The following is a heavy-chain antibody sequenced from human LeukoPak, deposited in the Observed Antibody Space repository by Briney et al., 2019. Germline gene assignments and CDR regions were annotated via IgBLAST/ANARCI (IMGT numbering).Heavy chain of an antibody. V-gene: IGHV4-30-2*01. D-gene: IGHD2-15*01. CDR1: GGSLRSGGYY. J-gene: IGHJ4*02. Sequence: SETLSLTRTVSGGSLRSGGYYWSWLRQPPGKGLEWIGYIYHSGSTYYNPSLKSRVTISVDRSKNQFSLKLSSVTAADTAVYYCARGGSSYFDYWGQGTLVTVSS. CDR2: IYHSGST. CDR3: ARGGSSYFDY.